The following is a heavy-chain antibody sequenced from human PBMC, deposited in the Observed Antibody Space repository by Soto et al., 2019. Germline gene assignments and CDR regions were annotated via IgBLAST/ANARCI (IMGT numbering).Heavy chain of an antibody. CDR3: ARDGPPVDY. Sequence: QVQLVQSGAELKKPGASVKVSCKASGYTFTTYAISWVRQAPGQGLEWMGWISAYNGNTNYAQNLQGRVTITTDTSTSTAYTELRSLRSEDTAGYFCARDGPPVDYWGQGTRVTVSS. J-gene: IGHJ4*02. V-gene: IGHV1-18*01. CDR2: ISAYNGNT. CDR1: GYTFTTYA.